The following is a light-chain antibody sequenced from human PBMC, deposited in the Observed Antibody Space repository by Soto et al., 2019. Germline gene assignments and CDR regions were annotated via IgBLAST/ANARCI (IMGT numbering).Light chain of an antibody. CDR2: AAS. V-gene: IGKV1-39*01. J-gene: IGKJ1*01. CDR1: QSIGSY. Sequence: DIQITHSPSSLSSSVVCRVTITCRASQSIGSYLNWYRQKPGKAPELLIYAASHLRREVPSRFRASGSGTDFTLTISSLQPEDFASYYCQQSYNVLSWTFGQGTKVDI. CDR3: QQSYNVLSWT.